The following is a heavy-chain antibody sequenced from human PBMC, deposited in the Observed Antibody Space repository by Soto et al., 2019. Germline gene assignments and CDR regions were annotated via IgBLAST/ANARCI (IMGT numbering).Heavy chain of an antibody. CDR1: GFTFSGYA. D-gene: IGHD3-10*01. CDR3: ARKVSGSTGRPDLWYFDL. Sequence: EVQLLDSGGGLVQPGGSLRLSCAASGFTFSGYALTWVRQAPGKGLEWVSALSGGGDATFYADSVKGRFTISRDNSKNTLYLHMNTLRAEYTAVYYCARKVSGSTGRPDLWYFDLWGRGTLVTVSS. CDR2: LSGGGDAT. V-gene: IGHV3-23*01. J-gene: IGHJ2*01.